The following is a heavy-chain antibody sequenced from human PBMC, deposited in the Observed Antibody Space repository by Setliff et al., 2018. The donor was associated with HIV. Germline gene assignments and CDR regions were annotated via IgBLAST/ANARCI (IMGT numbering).Heavy chain of an antibody. V-gene: IGHV3-15*01. J-gene: IGHJ4*02. CDR1: GSMFTYAW. D-gene: IGHD1-26*01. CDR3: ATESRLLAGGSYPFDN. Sequence: GGSLSLSCAASGSMFTYAWLSWVRQAPGKGLEWVGRSKGKADGETIDYATPVKGRFIISRDYSENTLFLQMNDLKIEDTGVYYCATESRLLAGGSYPFDNWGQGTLVTVSS. CDR2: SKGKADGETI.